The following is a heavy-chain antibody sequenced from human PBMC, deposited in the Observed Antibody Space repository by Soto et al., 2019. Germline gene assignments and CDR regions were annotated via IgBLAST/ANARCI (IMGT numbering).Heavy chain of an antibody. CDR1: GYSFTSYW. D-gene: IGHD2-21*02. V-gene: IGHV5-10-1*01. J-gene: IGHJ3*02. CDR3: ARSPYRGSDCYHDAFDI. CDR2: IDPSDSYT. Sequence: GESLKISCKCSGYSFTSYWISWVRQMPGKGLEWMGRIDPSDSYTNYSPSFQGHVTISADKSISTAYLQWSSLKASDTAMYYCARSPYRGSDCYHDAFDIWGQGTMVTVSS.